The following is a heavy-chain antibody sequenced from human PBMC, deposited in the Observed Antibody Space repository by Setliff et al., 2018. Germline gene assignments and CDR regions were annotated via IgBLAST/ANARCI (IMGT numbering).Heavy chain of an antibody. CDR3: ARDRRPFNWGGNDAFDI. CDR1: GFTFSTYW. V-gene: IGHV3-7*01. D-gene: IGHD7-27*01. CDR2: IKQDGGEK. J-gene: IGHJ3*02. Sequence: GGSLRLSCAASGFTFSTYWMSWVRQAPGKGLEWVANIKQDGGEKYYVDSVKGRFTISRDNAKNSLYLQMNSLRAEDTAVYYCARDRRPFNWGGNDAFDIWGQGTMVTVSS.